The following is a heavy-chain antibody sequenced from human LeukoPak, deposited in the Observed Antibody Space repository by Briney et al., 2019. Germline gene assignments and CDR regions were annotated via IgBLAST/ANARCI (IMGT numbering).Heavy chain of an antibody. CDR3: AKGSVNYDILTCSYFDY. D-gene: IGHD3-9*01. J-gene: IGHJ4*02. V-gene: IGHV3-23*01. Sequence: GGSLRLSCAASGFTFNTYAMNWVRQAPGKGLEWVSSISGSGENTYYADSVKGRFTISRDNSKITLSLQMNSLRAEDTAVYYCAKGSVNYDILTCSYFDYWGQGTLVTVSS. CDR1: GFTFNTYA. CDR2: ISGSGENT.